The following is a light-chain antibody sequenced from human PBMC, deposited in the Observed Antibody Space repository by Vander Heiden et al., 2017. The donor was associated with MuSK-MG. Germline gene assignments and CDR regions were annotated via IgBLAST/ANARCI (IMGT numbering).Light chain of an antibody. Sequence: QSALTQPPSVSGSPGHSVTISCTGTSGDIGSYYYVSWYQHPPGKATRLIIYDVAKRPSGVPDRFSGSKSGSTASLTISGLQADDDADYYCCSYAGSDAFAVFGTGTKVTVL. V-gene: IGLV2-11*01. CDR1: SGDIGSYYY. CDR3: CSYAGSDAFAV. J-gene: IGLJ1*01. CDR2: DVA.